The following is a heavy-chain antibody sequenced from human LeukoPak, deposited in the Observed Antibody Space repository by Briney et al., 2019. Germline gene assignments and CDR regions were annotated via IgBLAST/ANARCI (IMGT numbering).Heavy chain of an antibody. V-gene: IGHV4-4*07. CDR3: ARGGYYGSGNDFRFDT. J-gene: IGHJ5*02. Sequence: SETLSLTCTVSGGSISSYYWSWIRQPAGKGLEWIGRVYTSGSTNYHPSLKSRVTISVDTSRNQFSLKLRSVTAADTAVYYCARGGYYGSGNDFRFDTWGQGTLVSVSS. CDR2: VYTSGST. D-gene: IGHD3-10*01. CDR1: GGSISSYY.